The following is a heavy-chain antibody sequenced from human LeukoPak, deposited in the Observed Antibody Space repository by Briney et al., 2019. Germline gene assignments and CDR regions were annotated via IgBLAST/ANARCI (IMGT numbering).Heavy chain of an antibody. J-gene: IGHJ4*02. CDR1: GFTFSSYS. D-gene: IGHD3-10*01. CDR2: ISSSSISM. CDR3: ARSESGRSFDY. Sequence: GGALRLSCAASGFTFSSYSMSWVRQGPGKGLEWVSSISSSSISMFYADSVKGRFTISRDNAKNSLYLQLDSLRAEDTAVYYCARSESGRSFDYWGEGSLVTVSS. V-gene: IGHV3-21*01.